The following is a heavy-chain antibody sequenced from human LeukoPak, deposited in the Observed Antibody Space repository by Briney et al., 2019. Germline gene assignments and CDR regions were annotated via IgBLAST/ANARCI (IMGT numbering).Heavy chain of an antibody. J-gene: IGHJ4*02. Sequence: GGSLRLSCAASGFTFSNAWMSWVRQAPGKGLEWVGRIKSKSDGGTADFAAPLKGRFTMSRDDSKNALYLQMNSLKTEDTAVYYCATYTSSYSDYWDQGTLVTVSS. CDR3: ATYTSSYSDY. D-gene: IGHD3-22*01. V-gene: IGHV3-15*01. CDR1: GFTFSNAW. CDR2: IKSKSDGGTA.